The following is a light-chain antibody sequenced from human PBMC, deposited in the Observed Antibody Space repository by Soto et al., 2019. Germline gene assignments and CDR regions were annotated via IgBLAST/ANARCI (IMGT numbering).Light chain of an antibody. CDR2: GAS. CDR3: QQYGSSPGT. Sequence: EIVLPPSPRTLSLSPGERAPLSCRASPSVSSSYLAWYQQKPGQAPRLLIYGASSRATGIPDRFSGSGSGTDFTLTISRLEPEDFAVYYCQQYGSSPGTFGQGTKLEIK. V-gene: IGKV3-20*01. CDR1: PSVSSSY. J-gene: IGKJ2*02.